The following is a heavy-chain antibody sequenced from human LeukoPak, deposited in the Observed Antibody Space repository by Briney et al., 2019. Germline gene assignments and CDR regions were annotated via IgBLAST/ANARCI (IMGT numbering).Heavy chain of an antibody. V-gene: IGHV1-69*04. CDR3: ARRAYCGGDCYFGTDY. D-gene: IGHD2-21*02. CDR2: IIPILGIA. J-gene: IGHJ4*02. Sequence: GASVKVSCKASGGTFSSYAISWVRQAPGQGLEWTGRIIPILGIANYEQKFQGRVTITADKSTSTAYMELSSLRSEDTAVYYCARRAYCGGDCYFGTDYWGQGTLVTVSS. CDR1: GGTFSSYA.